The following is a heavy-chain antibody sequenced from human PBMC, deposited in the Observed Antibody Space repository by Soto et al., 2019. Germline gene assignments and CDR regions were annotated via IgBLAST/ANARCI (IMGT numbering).Heavy chain of an antibody. CDR1: GYTFTSYD. CDR3: ASSGDCTGGSCYGMDV. J-gene: IGHJ6*02. Sequence: ASVKVSCKASGYTFTSYDINWVRQATGQGLEWMGWMNPNSGNTGYAQKFQGRVTMTRNTSISTAYMELSSLRSEDTAVYYCASSGDCTGGSCYGMDVWGQWPRVTVSS. D-gene: IGHD2-15*01. CDR2: MNPNSGNT. V-gene: IGHV1-8*01.